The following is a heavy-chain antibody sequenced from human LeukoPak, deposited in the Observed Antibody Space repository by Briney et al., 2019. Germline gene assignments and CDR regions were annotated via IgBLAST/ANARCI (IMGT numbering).Heavy chain of an antibody. D-gene: IGHD2-8*02. J-gene: IGHJ6*02. CDR2: ISAYNGNT. Sequence: GASVKVSCKASGYTFTSYGISWVRQAPGQGLEWMGWISAYNGNTNYAQKLQGIVTMTTDTSTSTAYMELRSLRSDDTAVYYCARVGSGDYYYYYGMDVWGQGTTVTVSS. CDR1: GYTFTSYG. V-gene: IGHV1-18*01. CDR3: ARVGSGDYYYYYGMDV.